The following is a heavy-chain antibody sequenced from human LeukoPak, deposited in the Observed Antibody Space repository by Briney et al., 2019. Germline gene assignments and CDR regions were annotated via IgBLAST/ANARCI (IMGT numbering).Heavy chain of an antibody. CDR1: GFTVNRNV. CDR2: IYSDDRA. J-gene: IGHJ6*03. Sequence: GGSLRLYCVASGFTVNRNVMSWVRQAPGKGLEWVSLIYSDDRAFYADSVKGRFTISRNKSKNTLFLQMSSLKPEDTAIYYCARDLAGFEEPRYYYYMDVWGKGTTVTVSS. D-gene: IGHD1-14*01. V-gene: IGHV3-66*02. CDR3: ARDLAGFEEPRYYYYMDV.